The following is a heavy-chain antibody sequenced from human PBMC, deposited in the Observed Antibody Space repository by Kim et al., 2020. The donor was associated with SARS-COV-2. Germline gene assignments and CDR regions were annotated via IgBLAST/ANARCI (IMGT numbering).Heavy chain of an antibody. Sequence: GGSLRLSCTASGFTFGDYAMSWFRQAPGKGLEWVGFIRSKPYGGTTEYAASVKGRFTISRDDSKSIAYLQMRSLKTEDTAVYYCSRLDDYGDYPYYYYGMDVWGQGTTVTVPS. CDR3: SRLDDYGDYPYYYYGMDV. CDR2: IRSKPYGGTT. J-gene: IGHJ6*02. CDR1: GFTFGDYA. D-gene: IGHD4-17*01. V-gene: IGHV3-49*03.